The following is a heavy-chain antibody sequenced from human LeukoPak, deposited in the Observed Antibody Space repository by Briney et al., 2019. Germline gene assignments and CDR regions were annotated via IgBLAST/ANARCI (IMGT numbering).Heavy chain of an antibody. CDR2: ISWNSGSI. J-gene: IGHJ6*02. V-gene: IGHV3-9*01. CDR1: GFTFDDYA. CDR3: AKDPRSYYHYGMDV. D-gene: IGHD6-19*01. Sequence: GGSLRLSCAASGFTFDDYAMHWVRQAPGKGLEWVSGISWNSGSIGYADSVKGRFTISRDNAKNSLYLQMNSLRAEDTALYYCAKDPRSYYHYGMDVWGQGTTVTVSS.